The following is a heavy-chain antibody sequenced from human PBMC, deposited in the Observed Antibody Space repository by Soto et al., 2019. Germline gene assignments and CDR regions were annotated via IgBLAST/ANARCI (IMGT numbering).Heavy chain of an antibody. J-gene: IGHJ4*02. CDR1: GGSFRGYY. Sequence: PSGTLSLTCALYGGSFRGYYWSWIRQPPGKGLEWVGEINHSGSTNYNPSLKSRVTISVDPPKNQFSLKLTSVTAADTAVYYCARDDCSSYGKRDYWGQGTLVTVSS. V-gene: IGHV4-34*01. D-gene: IGHD4-17*01. CDR2: INHSGST. CDR3: ARDDCSSYGKRDY.